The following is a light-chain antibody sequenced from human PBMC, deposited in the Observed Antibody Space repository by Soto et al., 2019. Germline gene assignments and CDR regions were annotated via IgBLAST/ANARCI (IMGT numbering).Light chain of an antibody. J-gene: IGKJ4*01. Sequence: DIQLTQSPSFLSASVGDRVTITCRASQGISSYLAWYQQKPGKAPKLLIYAASTLQSGVPSRFSGSGSGTEFTLTISSLQPEDFGTYYCQQYESYSPLTFGGGTKVDIK. V-gene: IGKV1-9*01. CDR3: QQYESYSPLT. CDR2: AAS. CDR1: QGISSY.